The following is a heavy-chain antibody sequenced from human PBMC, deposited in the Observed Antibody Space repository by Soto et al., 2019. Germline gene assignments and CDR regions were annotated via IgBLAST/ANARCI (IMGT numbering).Heavy chain of an antibody. V-gene: IGHV1-69*13. CDR3: ARAQLSEGWFDP. CDR2: IIPIFGTA. Sequence: ASVKVSCKASGGTFSSYAISWVRQAPGQGLEWMGGIIPIFGTANYAQKFQGRVTITADESTSTAYMELSSLRSEDKAVYYCARAQLSEGWFDPWGQGTLVTVS. J-gene: IGHJ5*02. CDR1: GGTFSSYA. D-gene: IGHD3-10*01.